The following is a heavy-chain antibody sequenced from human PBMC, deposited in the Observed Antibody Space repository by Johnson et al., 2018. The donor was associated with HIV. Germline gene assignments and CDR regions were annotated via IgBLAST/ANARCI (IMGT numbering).Heavy chain of an antibody. CDR2: IKQDGGEK. Sequence: VQLVESGGGLVQPGGSLGLSCAASGFTFSTYWMSWVGQAPGKGLGGVATIKQDGGEKYYVDSVKGRFTISRDNAKNSLYRQMNSRRAEDTAVYYCARDQVDRGGAFDIWGQGTMVTVSS. CDR3: ARDQVDRGGAFDI. V-gene: IGHV3-7*01. J-gene: IGHJ3*02. CDR1: GFTFSTYW. D-gene: IGHD5-12*01.